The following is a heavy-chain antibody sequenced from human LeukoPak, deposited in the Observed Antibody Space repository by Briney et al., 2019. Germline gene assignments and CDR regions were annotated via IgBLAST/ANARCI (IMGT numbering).Heavy chain of an antibody. V-gene: IGHV3-30*02. J-gene: IGHJ4*02. CDR3: AKDPYSYGSYFDY. D-gene: IGHD5-18*01. CDR1: GFSFSGCG. Sequence: GGSLRLSCAASGFSFSGCGMHWVRQAPGKGLEWVAFIWYDGRDKYYADSVKGQFTISRDNSKNPLYLQMNSLRPEDTAVYYCAKDPYSYGSYFDYWGQGTVVTVSS. CDR2: IWYDGRDK.